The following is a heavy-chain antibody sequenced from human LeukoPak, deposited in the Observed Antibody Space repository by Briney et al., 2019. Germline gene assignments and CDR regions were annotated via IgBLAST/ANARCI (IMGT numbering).Heavy chain of an antibody. Sequence: RPGVSLRLSCAASGFTFSSYGMHWVRQAPGKGLEWVAFIRYDGSNKYYVDSVKGRFTISRDNSKNTLYLQMNSLRAEDAAVYYCAKDPPGSGSYNLDYWGQETLVTVSS. CDR3: AKDPPGSGSYNLDY. J-gene: IGHJ4*02. CDR2: IRYDGSNK. CDR1: GFTFSSYG. V-gene: IGHV3-30*02. D-gene: IGHD3-10*01.